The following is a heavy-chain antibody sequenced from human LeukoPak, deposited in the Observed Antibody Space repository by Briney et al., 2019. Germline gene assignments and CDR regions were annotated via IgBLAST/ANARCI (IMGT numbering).Heavy chain of an antibody. CDR1: GASISSYY. J-gene: IGHJ4*02. CDR3: ARDGVITFGGVIGYFDY. Sequence: PSETLSLTCNVSGASISSYYWSWIRQPPGKGLEWIGYIYYSGSTNYNPSLQSRVTISVDTSKNQFSLKLTSVTAADTAVYYCARDGVITFGGVIGYFDYWGQGALVTVSS. D-gene: IGHD3-16*02. CDR2: IYYSGST. V-gene: IGHV4-59*01.